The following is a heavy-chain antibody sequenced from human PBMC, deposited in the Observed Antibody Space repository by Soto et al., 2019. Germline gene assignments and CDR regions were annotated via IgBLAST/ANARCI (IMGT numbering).Heavy chain of an antibody. CDR1: GGTFSSST. D-gene: IGHD2-15*01. CDR3: ASRLGYCSGGSCSNFDY. Sequence: QVQLVQSGAEVKKPGSSVKVSCKASGGTFSSSTISWVRQAPGQGLEWMGRIIPIVGIANYAQKFQGRVTITADKSTSTAYVELSSLRSEDTAVYYCASRLGYCSGGSCSNFDYWGQGPLVTFSS. J-gene: IGHJ4*02. CDR2: IIPIVGIA. V-gene: IGHV1-69*02.